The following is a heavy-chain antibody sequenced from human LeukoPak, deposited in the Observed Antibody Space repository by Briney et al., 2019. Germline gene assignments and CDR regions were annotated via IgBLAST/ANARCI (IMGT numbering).Heavy chain of an antibody. Sequence: GGSLRLSCAASGFIFSSHAMHWVRQAPGKGLEWVAVISYEGSNQYYADSVRGRFTISRDNSKNTVYLQMNSLRHEDTALYYCARDYRAGCTSGDCYPIDYWGQGTLVTVSS. J-gene: IGHJ4*02. CDR1: GFIFSSHA. D-gene: IGHD2-21*02. CDR2: ISYEGSNQ. V-gene: IGHV3-30*04. CDR3: ARDYRAGCTSGDCYPIDY.